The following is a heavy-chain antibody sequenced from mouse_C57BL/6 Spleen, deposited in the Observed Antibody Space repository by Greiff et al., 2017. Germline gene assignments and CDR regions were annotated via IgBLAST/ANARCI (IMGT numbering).Heavy chain of an antibody. Sequence: QVQLQQPGAELVMPGASVKLSCKASGYTFTSYWMHWVKQRPGQGLEWIGEIDPSDSYTNYNQKFKGKSTLTVDKSSSPAYMQLSSLTSEDSAVYYCARPTTRFYAMDYWGQGTSVTVSS. CDR1: GYTFTSYW. J-gene: IGHJ4*01. V-gene: IGHV1-69*01. D-gene: IGHD2-10*01. CDR2: IDPSDSYT. CDR3: ARPTTRFYAMDY.